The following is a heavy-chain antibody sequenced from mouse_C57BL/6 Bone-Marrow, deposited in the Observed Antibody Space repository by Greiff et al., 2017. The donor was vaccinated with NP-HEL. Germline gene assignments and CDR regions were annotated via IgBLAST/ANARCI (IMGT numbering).Heavy chain of an antibody. CDR2: ISYDGSN. D-gene: IGHD2-3*01. CDR3: ARGWLPPTAYFDV. CDR1: GYSITSGYY. Sequence: EVKLQESGPGLVKPSQSLSLTCSVTGYSITSGYYWNWIRQFPGNKLEWMGYISYDGSNNYNPSLKNRISITRDTSKNQFFLKLNSVTTEDTATYYCARGWLPPTAYFDVWGTGTTVTVSS. V-gene: IGHV3-6*01. J-gene: IGHJ1*03.